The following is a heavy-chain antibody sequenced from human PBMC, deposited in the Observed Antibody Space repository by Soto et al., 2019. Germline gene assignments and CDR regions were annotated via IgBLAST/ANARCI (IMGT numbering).Heavy chain of an antibody. CDR3: ARESGGYSTFFDY. J-gene: IGHJ4*02. CDR2: IIPIFGTA. Sequence: SVKVSCKASGYIFTSYYIHWVRQAPGQGLEWMGGIIPIFGTANYAQKFQGRVTITADESTSTAYMELSSLRSEDTAVYYCARESGGYSTFFDYWGQGTLVTVS. V-gene: IGHV1-69*13. CDR1: GYIFTSYY. D-gene: IGHD6-13*01.